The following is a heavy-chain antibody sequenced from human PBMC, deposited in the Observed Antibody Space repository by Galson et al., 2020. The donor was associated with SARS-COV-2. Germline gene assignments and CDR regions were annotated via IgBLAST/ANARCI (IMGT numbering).Heavy chain of an antibody. J-gene: IGHJ6*02. Sequence: GESLKISCAASGFTLNIYAMHWVRQAPGKGLEYVSAISSDGGSTSYANSVKGRFTISRDNSKNTLYLQMGSLRVEDMAVYYCARGGYCSGGRCYSRGVYDYYAGLDVWGQGTTVTVSS. D-gene: IGHD2-15*01. CDR1: GFTLNIYA. V-gene: IGHV3-64*01. CDR3: ARGGYCSGGRCYSRGVYDYYAGLDV. CDR2: ISSDGGST.